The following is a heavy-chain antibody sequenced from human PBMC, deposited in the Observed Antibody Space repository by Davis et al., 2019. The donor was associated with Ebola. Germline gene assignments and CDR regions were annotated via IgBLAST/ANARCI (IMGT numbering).Heavy chain of an antibody. V-gene: IGHV3-48*02. CDR3: ATTYYYDSRGYYYEGYFDY. D-gene: IGHD3-22*01. CDR1: GFTFSSYS. CDR2: ISSSSSTI. J-gene: IGHJ4*02. Sequence: GESLKISCAASGFTFSSYSMNWVRQAPGKGLEWVSYISSSSSTIYYADSVKGRFTISRDNAQNSLFLQMNSLSDEDTAVYYCATTYYYDSRGYYYEGYFDYWGQGTLVTVSS.